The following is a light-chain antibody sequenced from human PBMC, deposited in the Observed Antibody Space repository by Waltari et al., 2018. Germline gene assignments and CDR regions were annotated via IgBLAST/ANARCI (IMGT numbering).Light chain of an antibody. CDR1: SSTIGAVYD. J-gene: IGLJ2*01. V-gene: IGLV1-40*01. CDR3: HSYGGSLTVI. CDR2: GIN. Sequence: QSVLTQPPSVSGAPGQRVTISCTGSSSTIGAVYDVPWYQQLPGTAPRLLIYGINNRPSGVPDRFSGSKSGSSASLTISALQAEDEADYYCHSYGGSLTVIFGGGTKVTVL.